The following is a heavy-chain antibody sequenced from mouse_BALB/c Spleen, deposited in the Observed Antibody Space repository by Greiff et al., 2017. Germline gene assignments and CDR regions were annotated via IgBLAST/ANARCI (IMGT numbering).Heavy chain of an antibody. V-gene: IGHV5-6-4*01. CDR1: GFTFSSYT. CDR2: ISSGGSYT. D-gene: IGHD1-1*01. CDR3: TRVDGSSLYYYAMDY. J-gene: IGHJ4*01. Sequence: DVHLVESGGGLVKPGGSLKLSCAASGFTFSSYTMSWVRQTPEKRLEWVATISSGGSYTYYPDSVKGRFTISRDNAKNTLYLQMSSLKSEDTAMYYCTRVDGSSLYYYAMDYWGQGTSVTVSS.